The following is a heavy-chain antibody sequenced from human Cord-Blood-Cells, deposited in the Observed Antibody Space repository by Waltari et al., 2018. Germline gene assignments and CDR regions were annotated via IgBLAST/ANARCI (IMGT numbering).Heavy chain of an antibody. CDR2: ISYDGSNK. J-gene: IGHJ4*02. Sequence: QVQLVESGGGVVQPGRSLRLSCAASGFNFSSYAMHWVRQAPGKGREWVAVISYDGSNKYYADSVKGRFTISRDNSKNTLYLQMNSLRAEDTAVYYCARGLRVVTLDYWGQGTLVTVSS. D-gene: IGHD2-21*02. V-gene: IGHV3-30-3*01. CDR3: ARGLRVVTLDY. CDR1: GFNFSSYA.